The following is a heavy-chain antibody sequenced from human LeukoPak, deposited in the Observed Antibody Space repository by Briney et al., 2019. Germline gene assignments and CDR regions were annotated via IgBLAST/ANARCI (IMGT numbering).Heavy chain of an antibody. J-gene: IGHJ4*02. CDR2: IYYSGGT. CDR1: GGSISSGGYY. Sequence: NPSETLSLTCTVSGGSISSGGYYWSWIRQHPGKGLEWIGYIYYSGGTYYNPSLKSRVTISVDTSKNQFSLKLSSVTAADTAVYYCATSRNYYDSSGFGYWGQGTLVTVSS. CDR3: ATSRNYYDSSGFGY. D-gene: IGHD3-22*01. V-gene: IGHV4-31*03.